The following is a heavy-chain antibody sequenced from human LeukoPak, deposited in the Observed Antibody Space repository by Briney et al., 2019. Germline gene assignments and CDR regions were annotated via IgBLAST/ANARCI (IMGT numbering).Heavy chain of an antibody. J-gene: IGHJ4*02. CDR2: INGDGGTT. V-gene: IGHV3-43*02. Sequence: GSLRLSCAASGFTFDDYAMHWVRQAPGKGLEWVSLINGDGGTTNYADSVKGRFTISRDNSKNSLYLQMSSLRTEDTALYYCARGPCTSCYRSDHWGQGTLVTVPS. CDR1: GFTFDDYA. CDR3: ARGPCTSCYRSDH. D-gene: IGHD2-2*01.